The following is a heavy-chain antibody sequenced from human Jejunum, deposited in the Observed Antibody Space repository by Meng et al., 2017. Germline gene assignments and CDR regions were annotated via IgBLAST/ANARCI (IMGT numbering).Heavy chain of an antibody. V-gene: IGHV4-39*01. D-gene: IGHD2-21*02. CDR1: GGSINTNPYY. CDR2: VYYTGRT. CDR3: ARAKVTPMGYWFDP. J-gene: IGHJ5*02. Sequence: QVQESGPGLVNPAETMSITCAVSGGSINTNPYYWDWIRQPPGKGMEWIGSVYYTGRTFYNPSLKSRVTISLDTSKNQFSLNLRSVAAADTAVYYCARAKVTPMGYWFDPWGQGTLVTVSS.